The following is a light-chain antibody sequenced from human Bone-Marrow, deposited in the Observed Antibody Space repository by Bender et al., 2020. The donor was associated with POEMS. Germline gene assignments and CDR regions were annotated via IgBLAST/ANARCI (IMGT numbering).Light chain of an antibody. Sequence: SYVLTQPPSVSVAPGKTAKITCGGDNIGNTGVNWYQQKSGQAPLLVVYGDSDRPSGIPERFSGSSSGTIVTLTISGVQAEDEADYFCQSLDNSGTYAVFGGGTQLTAL. CDR3: QSLDNSGTYAV. CDR2: GDS. V-gene: IGLV3-21*03. CDR1: NIGNTG. J-gene: IGLJ7*02.